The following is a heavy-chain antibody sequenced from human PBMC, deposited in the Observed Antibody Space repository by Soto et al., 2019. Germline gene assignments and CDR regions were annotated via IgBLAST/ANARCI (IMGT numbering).Heavy chain of an antibody. CDR3: ASGDQPLAV. V-gene: IGHV1-3*01. CDR1: GYTFTSYA. D-gene: IGHD2-2*01. CDR2: INAGNGNT. Sequence: QVQLVQSGAEVKKPGASVKVSCKASGYTFTSYAMHWVRQAPGQRLEWMGWINAGNGNTKYSQKFQARVTITRDTSARTAYMALSNLGSEDSAVYFCASGDQPLAVWGQGTTVTVS. J-gene: IGHJ6*02.